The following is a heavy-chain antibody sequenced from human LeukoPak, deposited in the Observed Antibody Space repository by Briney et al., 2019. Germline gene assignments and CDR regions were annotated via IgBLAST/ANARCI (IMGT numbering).Heavy chain of an antibody. CDR1: GFTFDDYA. CDR2: ISWNSGSI. Sequence: PGGSLRLSCAASGFTFDDYAMHWVRQAPGKGLEWVSGISWNSGSIGYADSVKGRFTISRDNAKNSLYLQMNSLRAEDAALYYCAKDMFPGAAVGHYYGMDVWGQGTTVTVSS. CDR3: AKDMFPGAAVGHYYGMDV. D-gene: IGHD6-25*01. J-gene: IGHJ6*02. V-gene: IGHV3-9*01.